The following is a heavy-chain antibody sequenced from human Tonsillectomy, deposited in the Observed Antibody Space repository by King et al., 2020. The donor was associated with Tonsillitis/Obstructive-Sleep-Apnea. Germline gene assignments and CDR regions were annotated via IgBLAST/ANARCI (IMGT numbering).Heavy chain of an antibody. CDR1: GFTFDDYA. J-gene: IGHJ4*02. CDR3: AKDIGYSSSCYFDY. D-gene: IGHD6-6*01. Sequence: QLVQSGGGVVQPGGSLRLSCAASGFTFDDYAMHWVRQAPGKGLEWVSLISGDGGSTYYADSVKGRFTISRDNSKNSLYLQMNSLRTEDTALYYCAKDIGYSSSCYFDYWGQGTLVTVSS. CDR2: ISGDGGST. V-gene: IGHV3-43*02.